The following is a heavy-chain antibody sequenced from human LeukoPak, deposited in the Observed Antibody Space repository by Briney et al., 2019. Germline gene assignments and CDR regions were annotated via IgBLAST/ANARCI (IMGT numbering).Heavy chain of an antibody. Sequence: SETLSLTCTVSGGSISSYYWSWIRQPPGKGLEWIGYIYCSGSTNYNPSLKSRVTISVDTSKNQFSLKLSSVTAADTAVYYCARDPSGSYSFDYWGQGTLVTVSS. V-gene: IGHV4-59*01. CDR2: IYCSGST. D-gene: IGHD1-26*01. CDR1: GGSISSYY. CDR3: ARDPSGSYSFDY. J-gene: IGHJ4*02.